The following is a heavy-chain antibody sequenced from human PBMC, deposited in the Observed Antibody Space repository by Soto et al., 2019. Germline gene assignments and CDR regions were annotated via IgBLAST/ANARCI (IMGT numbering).Heavy chain of an antibody. Sequence: SETLSLTCTVSGGSISSSSYYWGWIRQPPGKGLEWIGYIYYSGSTYYNPSLKSRVTISVDTSKNQFSLKLSSVTAADTAVYYCARDADLDSSGYYLLWYWGQGTLVTVSS. CDR3: ARDADLDSSGYYLLWY. CDR1: GGSISSSSYY. V-gene: IGHV4-30-4*08. CDR2: IYYSGST. D-gene: IGHD3-22*01. J-gene: IGHJ4*02.